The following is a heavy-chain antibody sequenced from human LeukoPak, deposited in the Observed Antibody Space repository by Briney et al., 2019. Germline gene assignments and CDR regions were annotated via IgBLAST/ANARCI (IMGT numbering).Heavy chain of an antibody. Sequence: GGSLRLSCAASGFTFSSYGMHWVRQAPGKGLEWVAFIRYDGSNKYYTDSVKGRFTISRDNSKNTLYLQMNSLSAEDTAVYYCAKGRGWEASYYYYYMDVWGKGTTVTISS. CDR3: AKGRGWEASYYYYYMDV. CDR2: IRYDGSNK. D-gene: IGHD1-26*01. CDR1: GFTFSSYG. V-gene: IGHV3-30*02. J-gene: IGHJ6*03.